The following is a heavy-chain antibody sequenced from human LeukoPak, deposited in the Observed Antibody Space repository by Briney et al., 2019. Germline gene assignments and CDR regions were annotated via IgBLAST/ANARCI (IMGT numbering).Heavy chain of an antibody. J-gene: IGHJ5*02. CDR3: ARGDRITIFGVVIHKFRYWFDP. CDR1: GGSISSYY. CDR2: IYHSGST. V-gene: IGHV4-59*01. D-gene: IGHD3-3*01. Sequence: SETLSLTCTVSGGSISSYYWSWVRQPPGKGLEWIGYIYHSGSTNYNPSLKSRVNLSVDMAKNQISLKMSSVTAADTAVYYCARGDRITIFGVVIHKFRYWFDPWGQGTLVTVSS.